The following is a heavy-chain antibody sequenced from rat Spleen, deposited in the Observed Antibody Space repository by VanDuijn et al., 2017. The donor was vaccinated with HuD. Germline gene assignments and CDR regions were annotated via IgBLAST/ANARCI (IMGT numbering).Heavy chain of an antibody. CDR2: FSYDGISA. V-gene: IGHV5-29*01. D-gene: IGHD1-11*01. CDR3: VKDRDGGYAMDA. J-gene: IGHJ4*01. Sequence: EVQLVESDGGLVQPGRSLKLSCAASGFTYSNFPMAWVRQAPTKGLEWVATFSYDGISAYYRDSVRGRFTISRDNPKSTQYLQMDSLRSEDTATYYCVKDRDGGYAMDAWGQGASVTVSS. CDR1: GFTYSNFP.